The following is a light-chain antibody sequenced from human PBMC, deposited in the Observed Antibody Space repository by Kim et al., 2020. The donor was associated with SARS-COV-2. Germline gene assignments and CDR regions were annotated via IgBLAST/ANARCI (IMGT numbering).Light chain of an antibody. CDR3: QSYDCSLSGMV. V-gene: IGLV1-40*01. CDR1: STSSVVVYY. Sequence: TITCPGSSTSSVVVYYVHVCQQLPGTAPAPLIFGYNIRTSGFPVPFSGSKSGSSTSLSITGLQAEDEAESYCQSYDCSLSGMVFGAGTQLTVL. J-gene: IGLJ2*01. CDR2: GYN.